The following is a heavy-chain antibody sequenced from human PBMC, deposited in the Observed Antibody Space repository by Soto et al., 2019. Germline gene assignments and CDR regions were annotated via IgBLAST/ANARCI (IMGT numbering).Heavy chain of an antibody. CDR3: ARGGSSRSRIRTYCYGMDV. V-gene: IGHV1-69*01. Sequence: QVQLVQSGAEVKKPGSSVKVSCKASGGTFSSYAISWVRQAPGQGLEWMGGIIPIFGTANYAQKFQGRVTITADESTSTAYMELSSLSSEDTDVYYCARGGSSRSRIRTYCYGMDVWGQGTTVTVSS. D-gene: IGHD6-13*01. J-gene: IGHJ6*02. CDR1: GGTFSSYA. CDR2: IIPIFGTA.